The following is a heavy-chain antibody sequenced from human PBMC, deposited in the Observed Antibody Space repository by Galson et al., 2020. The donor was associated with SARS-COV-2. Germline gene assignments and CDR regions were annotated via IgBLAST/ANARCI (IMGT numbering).Heavy chain of an antibody. CDR3: ARGGLFGELLVSFDY. Sequence: PGGSLRLSCAASGFTFRSYAMNWVRQAPGKGLEWVSVFSGSGGVAYYADSVKGRFTVSRDDSKNTLYLQMNSLRADDTAIYYCARGGLFGELLVSFDYWGQGTLVTVSS. CDR2: FSGSGGVA. CDR1: GFTFRSYA. V-gene: IGHV3-23*01. D-gene: IGHD3-10*01. J-gene: IGHJ4*02.